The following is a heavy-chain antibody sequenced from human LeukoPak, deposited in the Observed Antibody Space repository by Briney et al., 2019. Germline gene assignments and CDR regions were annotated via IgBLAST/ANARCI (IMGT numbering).Heavy chain of an antibody. Sequence: GGSLRLSCAASGFTFSIYWMSWVRQAPGKGLEWVANIKQDGSEKYYVDSVKGRFTISRDNAKNSLYLQMNSLRAEDTAVYYCARGLPFDYWGQGTLVTVSS. CDR2: IKQDGSEK. J-gene: IGHJ4*02. V-gene: IGHV3-7*01. CDR3: ARGLPFDY. CDR1: GFTFSIYW.